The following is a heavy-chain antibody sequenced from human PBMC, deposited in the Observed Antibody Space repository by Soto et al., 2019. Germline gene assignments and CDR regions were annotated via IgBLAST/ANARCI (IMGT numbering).Heavy chain of an antibody. Sequence: QVQLVESGGGVVQPGRSLRLSCAASGFTFSSYGMHWVRQAPGKGLEWVAVIWYDGSNKYYADSVKGRFTIYRDNSKNTLYLQMNSLRAEDTAVYYCARDRGGQYFDYWGQGTLVTVSS. D-gene: IGHD3-3*01. J-gene: IGHJ4*02. CDR1: GFTFSSYG. CDR2: IWYDGSNK. CDR3: ARDRGGQYFDY. V-gene: IGHV3-33*01.